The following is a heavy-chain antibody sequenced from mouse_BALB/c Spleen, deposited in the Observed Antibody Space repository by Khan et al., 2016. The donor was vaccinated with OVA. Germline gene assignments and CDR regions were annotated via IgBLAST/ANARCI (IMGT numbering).Heavy chain of an antibody. CDR3: ARPPYFSYTLDH. V-gene: IGHV9-3-1*01. J-gene: IGHJ4*01. CDR1: GYSFTNYG. Sequence: QIQLVQSGPVLKKPGETVKISCKASGYSFTNYGMNWVKQSPGKALKWMGWINTYTGEPTYADDFKGRFAFSLETSASTAYLQINNLKNEDTATYFCARPPYFSYTLDHWGQGTSVTVSS. CDR2: INTYTGEP. D-gene: IGHD2-10*01.